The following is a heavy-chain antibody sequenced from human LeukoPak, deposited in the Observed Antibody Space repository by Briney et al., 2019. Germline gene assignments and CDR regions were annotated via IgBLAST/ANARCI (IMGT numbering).Heavy chain of an antibody. J-gene: IGHJ4*02. CDR3: TKRIGGNNPFDN. CDR2: ISGSGGST. CDR1: GFTFSSYG. V-gene: IGHV3-23*01. D-gene: IGHD4-23*01. Sequence: PGGSLRLSCAASGFTFSSYGMHWVRQAPGKGLEWVSAISGSGGSTYYADSVKGRFTISRDNSKNTLYLQMDSLRAEDTAVYYCTKRIGGNNPFDNWGQGTLVTVSS.